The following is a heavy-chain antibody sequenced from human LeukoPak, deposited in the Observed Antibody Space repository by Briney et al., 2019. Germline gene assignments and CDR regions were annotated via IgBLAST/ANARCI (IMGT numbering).Heavy chain of an antibody. J-gene: IGHJ4*02. D-gene: IGHD6-19*01. CDR3: ARGQLEIDSSGTFDY. CDR1: GYTFTGYY. Sequence: GASVKVSCKASGYTFTGYYLHWVRQAPGQGLEWMGWINPNSGGTNYAQKFQGGVTMTRDTPISTAYMELSRLKSDDTAAYYCARGQLEIDSSGTFDYWGQGTLVAVSP. CDR2: INPNSGGT. V-gene: IGHV1-2*02.